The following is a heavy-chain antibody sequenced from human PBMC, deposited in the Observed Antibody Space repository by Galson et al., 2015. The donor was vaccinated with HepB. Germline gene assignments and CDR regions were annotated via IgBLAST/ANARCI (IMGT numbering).Heavy chain of an antibody. Sequence: SLRLSCAVSGFTFDDYAMHWVRQAPGKGLEWVSGISWNSGGIGYADSVKGRFTISRDNAKNSLYLQMNSLRAEDTALYYCAKVAAAGSYYYYYYMDVWGKGATVTVSS. CDR2: ISWNSGGI. D-gene: IGHD6-13*01. CDR1: GFTFDDYA. J-gene: IGHJ6*03. V-gene: IGHV3-9*01. CDR3: AKVAAAGSYYYYYYMDV.